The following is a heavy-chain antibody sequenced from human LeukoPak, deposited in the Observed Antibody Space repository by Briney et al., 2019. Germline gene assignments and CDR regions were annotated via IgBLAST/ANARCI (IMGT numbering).Heavy chain of an antibody. J-gene: IGHJ4*02. V-gene: IGHV3-11*01. D-gene: IGHD2-21*02. CDR2: ISSSGSTI. CDR3: ARALVTANLYYFDY. Sequence: GGSLRLSCAASGFTFSDYYMGWIRQAPGKGLEWVSYISSSGSTIYYADSVKGRFTISRDNAKNSLYLQMNSLRAEDTAVYYCARALVTANLYYFDYWGQGTLVTVSS. CDR1: GFTFSDYY.